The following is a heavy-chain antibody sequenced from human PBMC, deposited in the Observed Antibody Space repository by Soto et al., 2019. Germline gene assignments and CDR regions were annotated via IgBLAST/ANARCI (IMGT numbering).Heavy chain of an antibody. V-gene: IGHV1-69*01. Sequence: QVQLVQSGAEVKKPGSSLKVSCKASGGTFSSYAISWVRQAPGQGLEWMGGIIPIFGTANYAQKFQGRVTITADESTSTAYMELSSLRSEDTAVYYCARSGPGYCSGGSCYGGMDVWGQGTTVTVSS. CDR3: ARSGPGYCSGGSCYGGMDV. CDR1: GGTFSSYA. CDR2: IIPIFGTA. D-gene: IGHD2-15*01. J-gene: IGHJ6*02.